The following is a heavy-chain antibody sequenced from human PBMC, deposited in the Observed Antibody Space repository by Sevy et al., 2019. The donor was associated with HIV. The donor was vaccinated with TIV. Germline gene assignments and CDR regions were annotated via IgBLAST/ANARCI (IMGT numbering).Heavy chain of an antibody. CDR1: GFTFGSNG. CDR2: ISYDRSDK. J-gene: IGHJ4*02. V-gene: IGHV3-30*06. Sequence: GGSLRLSCAASGFTFGSNGMHWVHQAPGKGLEWVAYISYDRSDKNYADSVKGRFTISRDNSKNTVFLQLNSLRPEDTAVYYCARVFSSYYFDYWGQGTLVTVSS. CDR3: ARVFSSYYFDY.